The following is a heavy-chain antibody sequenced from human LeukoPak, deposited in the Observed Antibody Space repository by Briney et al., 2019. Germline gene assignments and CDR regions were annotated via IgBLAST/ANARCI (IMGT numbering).Heavy chain of an antibody. CDR2: IYSSGST. CDR3: ASRIATAGSVDY. Sequence: QPGGSLRLSCAVSGFAFSSYAMTWVRQAPGKGLEWVSVIYSSGSTYYADSVKGRFTISRDNSKNTLHLQMNTLRAEDTAVYYCASRIATAGSVDYWGQGTLVTVSS. J-gene: IGHJ4*02. CDR1: GFAFSSYA. D-gene: IGHD6-13*01. V-gene: IGHV3-53*01.